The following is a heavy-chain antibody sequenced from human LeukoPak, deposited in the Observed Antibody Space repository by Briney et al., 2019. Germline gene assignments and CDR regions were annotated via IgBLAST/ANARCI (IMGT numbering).Heavy chain of an antibody. Sequence: SETLSLTCSVSGGSISSGYNWDWIRQSPGKGLEWIGEINHSGSTNYNPSLKSRVTISVDTSKNQFSLKLSSVTAADTAVYYCARGITMPRPSWFDPWGQGTLVTVSS. CDR1: GGSISSGYN. V-gene: IGHV4-34*01. CDR3: ARGITMPRPSWFDP. CDR2: INHSGST. D-gene: IGHD3-10*01. J-gene: IGHJ5*02.